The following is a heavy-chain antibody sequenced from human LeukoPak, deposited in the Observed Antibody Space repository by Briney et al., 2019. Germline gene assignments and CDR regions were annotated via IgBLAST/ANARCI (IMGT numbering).Heavy chain of an antibody. CDR1: GYTFTSYD. CDR3: ATVADCSSTSCYSLFD. J-gene: IGHJ4*02. Sequence: ASVKVSCKASGYTFTSYDINWVRQATGQGLEWMGWMNPNSGNTGYAQKFQGRVTITRNTSISTAYMELSSLRSEDTAVYYCATVADCSSTSCYSLFDWGQGTLVTVSS. D-gene: IGHD2-2*01. CDR2: MNPNSGNT. V-gene: IGHV1-8*03.